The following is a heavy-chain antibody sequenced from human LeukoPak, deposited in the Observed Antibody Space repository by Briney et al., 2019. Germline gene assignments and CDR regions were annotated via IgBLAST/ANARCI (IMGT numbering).Heavy chain of an antibody. V-gene: IGHV3-21*01. J-gene: IGHJ4*02. Sequence: GGSLRLSCAASGFTFSSDNMNWVRQPPGKGLEWVSSISSSSTYIYYADSVKGRFTISRDNAKNSLFLQMNSLGADDTAVYYCARANGSYYYLDYWGQGTLVTVSS. CDR3: ARANGSYYYLDY. CDR1: GFTFSSDN. CDR2: ISSSSTYI. D-gene: IGHD1-26*01.